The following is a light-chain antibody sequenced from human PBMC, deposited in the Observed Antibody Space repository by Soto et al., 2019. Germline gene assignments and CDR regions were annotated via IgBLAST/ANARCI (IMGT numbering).Light chain of an antibody. CDR3: QQYGSSPGT. V-gene: IGKV3-20*01. CDR2: GAS. Sequence: EMVLTQPPRTLSLSPGESATLPCRPSQSVSSSYLAWYQQKPGQAPRRLIYGASSRATGIPDRFSGSGSGTDFTLTISRLEPEDFAVYYCQQYGSSPGTFGQGTRLEI. J-gene: IGKJ5*01. CDR1: QSVSSSY.